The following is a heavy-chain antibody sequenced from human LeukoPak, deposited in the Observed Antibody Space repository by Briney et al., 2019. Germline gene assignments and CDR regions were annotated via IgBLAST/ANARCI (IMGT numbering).Heavy chain of an antibody. V-gene: IGHV3-15*01. CDR3: TTDEDWNYARKDV. Sequence: GGSLRLSCAASGFTFNYAWMSWVRQVPGKGLEWVGQTISEIDGGTTDYATPVKGRFTISRDDSKSTLYLQMNSLKIEDTAVYYCTTDEDWNYARKDVWGQGATVTVSS. J-gene: IGHJ6*02. CDR2: TISEIDGGTT. CDR1: GFTFNYAW. D-gene: IGHD1-7*01.